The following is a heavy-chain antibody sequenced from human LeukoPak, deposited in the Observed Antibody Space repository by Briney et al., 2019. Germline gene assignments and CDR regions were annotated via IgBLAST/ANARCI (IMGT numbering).Heavy chain of an antibody. CDR2: IYYSGST. CDR1: GGSISSYY. V-gene: IGHV4-59*01. CDR3: ARASQLLSNAFDI. Sequence: SETLSLTCTVSGGSISSYYWSWIRQPPGKGLKWIGYIYYSGSTNYNPSLKSRVTISVDTSKNQFSLKLSSVTAADTAVYYCARASQLLSNAFDIWGQGAMVTVSS. D-gene: IGHD3-10*01. J-gene: IGHJ3*02.